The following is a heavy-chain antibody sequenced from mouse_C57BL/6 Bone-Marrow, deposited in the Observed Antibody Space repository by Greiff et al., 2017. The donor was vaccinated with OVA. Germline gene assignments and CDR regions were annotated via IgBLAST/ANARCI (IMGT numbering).Heavy chain of an antibody. CDR2: SRNKANDYKT. CDR1: GFTFSDFY. V-gene: IGHV7-1*01. Sequence: EVNLVESGGGLVQSGRSLRLSCATSGFTFSDFYMEWVRQAPGKGLEWIAASRNKANDYKTAYSASVKGRFIVSRDTSQSILYLQMNALRAEDTAIYYCARDAYGAWFAYWGQGTLVTVSA. J-gene: IGHJ3*01. D-gene: IGHD1-1*02. CDR3: ARDAYGAWFAY.